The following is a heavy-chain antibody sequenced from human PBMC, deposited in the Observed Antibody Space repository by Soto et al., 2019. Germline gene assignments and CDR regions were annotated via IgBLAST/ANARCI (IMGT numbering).Heavy chain of an antibody. CDR2: IIPIFGTA. V-gene: IGHV1-69*13. CDR1: GGTFSSYA. CDR3: ARSSCSVCYFLGGQKNWFDP. Sequence: SVKVSCKASGGTFSSYAISWVRQAPGQGLEWMGGIIPIFGTANYAQKFQGRVTITADESTSTAYMELSSLRSEDTAVYYCARSSCSVCYFLGGQKNWFDPWGQGTLVTVSS. D-gene: IGHD2-8*01. J-gene: IGHJ5*02.